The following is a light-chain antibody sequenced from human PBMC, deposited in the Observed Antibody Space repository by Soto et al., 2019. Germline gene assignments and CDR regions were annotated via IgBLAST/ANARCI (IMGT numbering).Light chain of an antibody. CDR2: KGT. Sequence: QSALAQPASLSGSPGQSITISCTGTSDDVGAYNSVSWYQQLPHKAPQVILYKGTQRPSGVSSRFSGSTSGNAASLTISGLQADDEAEYFCCSSAPESTYVFGTGTKLTVL. CDR3: CSSAPESTYV. CDR1: SDDVGAYNS. J-gene: IGLJ1*01. V-gene: IGLV2-23*01.